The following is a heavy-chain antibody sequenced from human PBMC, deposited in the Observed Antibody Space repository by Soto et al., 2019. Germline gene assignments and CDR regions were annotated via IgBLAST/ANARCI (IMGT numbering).Heavy chain of an antibody. D-gene: IGHD3-10*01. CDR1: CGSITSGGYY. CDR3: VRCRITMVRGVIKTDAFDI. CDR2: IYYSGST. Sequence: SETLSLTCTVSCGSITSGGYYWIWISQHPGKGLEWMGYIYYSGSTYYNPSLKSRVTISVDTSKNQFSLKLSSVTAADTAVYYCVRCRITMVRGVIKTDAFDIWGQGTMVTVSS. V-gene: IGHV4-31*03. J-gene: IGHJ3*02.